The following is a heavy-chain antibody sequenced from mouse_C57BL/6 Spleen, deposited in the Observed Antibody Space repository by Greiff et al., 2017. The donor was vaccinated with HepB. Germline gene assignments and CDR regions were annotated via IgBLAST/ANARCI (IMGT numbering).Heavy chain of an antibody. CDR2: INPSNGGT. CDR3: ARVRPYFYAMDY. D-gene: IGHD2-10*01. V-gene: IGHV1-53*01. Sequence: VKLVESGTELVKPGASVKLSCKASGYTFTSYWMHWVKQRPGQGLEWIGNINPSNGGTNYNEKFKSKATLTVDKSSSTAYMQLSSLISEDSAVYYCARVRPYFYAMDYWGQGTSVTVSS. CDR1: GYTFTSYW. J-gene: IGHJ4*01.